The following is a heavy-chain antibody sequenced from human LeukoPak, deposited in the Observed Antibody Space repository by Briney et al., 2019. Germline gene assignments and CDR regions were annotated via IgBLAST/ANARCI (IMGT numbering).Heavy chain of an antibody. CDR1: GGSFSGYY. CDR3: ARQVGGYQADY. J-gene: IGHJ4*02. D-gene: IGHD6-19*01. Sequence: PSETLSLTCAVYGGSFSGYYWSWIRQPPGKGLEWIGEINHSGSTNYNPSLKSRVTISVDTSKNQFSLKLSSVTAADTAVYYCARQVGGYQADYWGQGTLVTVSS. CDR2: INHSGST. V-gene: IGHV4-34*01.